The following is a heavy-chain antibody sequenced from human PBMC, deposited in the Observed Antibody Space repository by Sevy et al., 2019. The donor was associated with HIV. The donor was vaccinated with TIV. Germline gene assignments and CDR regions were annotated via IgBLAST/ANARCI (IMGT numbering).Heavy chain of an antibody. CDR2: ISYDGSNK. D-gene: IGHD3-22*01. J-gene: IGHJ2*01. V-gene: IGHV3-30-3*01. CDR3: ARDRYYDSSGSVYWYFDL. CDR1: GFTFSSYA. Sequence: GGSLRLSCAASGFTFSSYAMHWVRQAPGKGLEWVAVISYDGSNKYYADSVKGRFTISRDNSKNPLYLHINSLRADNTAVYYCARDRYYDSSGSVYWYFDLWGRGTLVTVSS.